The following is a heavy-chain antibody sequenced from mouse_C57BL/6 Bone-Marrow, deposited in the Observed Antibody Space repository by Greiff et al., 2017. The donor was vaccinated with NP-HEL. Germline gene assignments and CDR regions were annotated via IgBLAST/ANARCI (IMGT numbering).Heavy chain of an antibody. V-gene: IGHV5-9-1*02. J-gene: IGHJ4*01. Sequence: EVQRVESGEGLVKPGGSLKLSCAASGFTFSSYAMSWVRQTPEKRLEWVAYISSGGDYIYYADTVKGRFTISRDNARNTLYLQMSSLKSEDTAMYYCTRGGPQGAMDYWGQGTSVTVSS. CDR3: TRGGPQGAMDY. CDR1: GFTFSSYA. CDR2: ISSGGDYI.